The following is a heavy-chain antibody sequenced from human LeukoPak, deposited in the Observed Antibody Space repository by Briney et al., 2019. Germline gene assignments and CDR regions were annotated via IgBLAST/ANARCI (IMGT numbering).Heavy chain of an antibody. J-gene: IGHJ4*02. V-gene: IGHV4-61*02. Sequence: SQTLSLTCTVSGGSISSGSYYWSWIRQPAGKGLEWIGRIYTSGGTNYNPSLKRRVTISVDTSKNQFSLKLSSVTAADTAVYYCAREPAYYDYVWGSYRSTQPLDYWGQGTLVTVSS. CDR2: IYTSGGT. D-gene: IGHD3-16*02. CDR1: GGSISSGSYY. CDR3: AREPAYYDYVWGSYRSTQPLDY.